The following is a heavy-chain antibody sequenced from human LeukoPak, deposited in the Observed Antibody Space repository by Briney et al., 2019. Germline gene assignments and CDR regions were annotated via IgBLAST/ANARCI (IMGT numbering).Heavy chain of an antibody. CDR2: IYWNDDK. CDR3: ARNSLPTEPFDY. Sequence: SGPTLVKPTQTLTLTCTFSGFSLSTSGVGVGWIRQPPGKALEWLALIYWNDDKRYSPSLKSRLTITKDTSKNQVVLTMTNMDPVDTATYYCARNSLPTEPFDYWGQGTLVTVSS. V-gene: IGHV2-5*01. CDR1: GFSLSTSGVG. J-gene: IGHJ4*02. D-gene: IGHD1/OR15-1a*01.